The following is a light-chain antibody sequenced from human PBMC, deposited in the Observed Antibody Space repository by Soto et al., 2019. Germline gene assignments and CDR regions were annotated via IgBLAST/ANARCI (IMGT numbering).Light chain of an antibody. J-gene: IGKJ4*01. V-gene: IGKV1-39*01. CDR2: AAS. CDR3: QQSYSTRPLT. CDR1: QSISSY. Sequence: DIQMTQSPSSLSASVGARVPITCRASQSISSYLNWYQQKPGKAPKLLIYAASSLQSGVPSRFSGSGSGTDFTLTISSLQPEDFATYYCQQSYSTRPLTFGGGTKVDIK.